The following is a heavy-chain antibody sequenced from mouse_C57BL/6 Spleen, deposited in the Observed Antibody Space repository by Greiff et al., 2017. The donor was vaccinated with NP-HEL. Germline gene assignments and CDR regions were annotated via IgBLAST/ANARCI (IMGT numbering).Heavy chain of an antibody. CDR1: GYTFTSYW. Sequence: QVHVKQPGTELVKPGASVKLSCKASGYTFTSYWMHWVKQRPGQGLEWIGNINPSNGGTNYNEKFKSKATLTVDKSSSTAYMQLSSLTSEDSAVYYCARGDIDYDYDEKPFDYWGQGTTLTVSS. J-gene: IGHJ2*01. D-gene: IGHD2-4*01. CDR2: INPSNGGT. CDR3: ARGDIDYDYDEKPFDY. V-gene: IGHV1-53*01.